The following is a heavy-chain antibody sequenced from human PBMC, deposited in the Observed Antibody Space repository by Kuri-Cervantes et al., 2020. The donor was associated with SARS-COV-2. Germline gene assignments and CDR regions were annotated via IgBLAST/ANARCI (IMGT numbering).Heavy chain of an antibody. CDR1: GYTFTSYG. J-gene: IGHJ6*03. Sequence: ASVNVSFKASGYTFTSYGISWVRPAPGQGLEWMGWISAYNGNTNYAQKPQGRATMTTDTSTSKAYMELRSLRSDDTAVYYCVLLGEYQLHPMAVDYYMDVWGKGTTVTVSS. D-gene: IGHD2-2*01. CDR2: ISAYNGNT. V-gene: IGHV1-18*01. CDR3: VLLGEYQLHPMAVDYYMDV.